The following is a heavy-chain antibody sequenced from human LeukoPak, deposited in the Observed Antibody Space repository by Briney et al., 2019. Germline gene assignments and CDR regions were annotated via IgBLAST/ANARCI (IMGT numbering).Heavy chain of an antibody. CDR1: GFTFSSYA. D-gene: IGHD3-3*02. J-gene: IGHJ6*03. V-gene: IGHV3-23*01. CDR2: ISGSGGST. Sequence: GGSLRLSCAASGFTFSSYAMSWVRQAPGKGLEWVSAISGSGGSTYYADSVKGRFTISRDNSKNTLYLQMNSLRAEDTAVYYCAKPLAGAFDYYYYMDVWGKGTTVTVSS. CDR3: AKPLAGAFDYYYYMDV.